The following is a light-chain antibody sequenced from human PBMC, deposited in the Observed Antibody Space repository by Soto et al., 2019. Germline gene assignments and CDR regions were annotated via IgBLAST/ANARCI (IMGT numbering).Light chain of an antibody. V-gene: IGKV1-17*01. CDR2: AAS. CDR1: QGIRSD. Sequence: EIQMTQSPSYLSESVGDKVTITCRASQGIRSDIGWYQQKPGKAPKPLIYAASSLQSGVPSRFSGSGSGTEFTLTISSLQPEDFATYYCLQHNSYPYTFGQGTKLEIK. J-gene: IGKJ2*01. CDR3: LQHNSYPYT.